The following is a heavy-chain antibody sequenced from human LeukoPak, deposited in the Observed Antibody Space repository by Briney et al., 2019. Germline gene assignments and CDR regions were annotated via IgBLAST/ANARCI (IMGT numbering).Heavy chain of an antibody. D-gene: IGHD3-22*01. V-gene: IGHV4-34*01. CDR2: INHSGST. CDR1: GGSFSGYY. Sequence: SETLSLTCAVYGGSFSGYYWSWIRQPPGKGLEWIGEINHSGSTNYNPSLKSRVTISVDRSKNQFSLKLSSVTAADTAVYYCARVNYYDSSGPRGAWFDPWGQGTLVTVSS. CDR3: ARVNYYDSSGPRGAWFDP. J-gene: IGHJ5*02.